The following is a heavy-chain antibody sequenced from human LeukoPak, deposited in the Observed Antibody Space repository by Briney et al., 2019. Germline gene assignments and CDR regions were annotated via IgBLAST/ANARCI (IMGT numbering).Heavy chain of an antibody. CDR2: IKQDGSEK. D-gene: IGHD6-13*01. J-gene: IGHJ4*02. CDR3: ARDSAGNDY. V-gene: IGHV3-7*01. Sequence: GGSLSLSCEASGFTFSTNWMSWVRRPPGKGLEWVANIKQDGSEKYYVAFVKGRFTISRDNANHSLYLQMNSLRAEDTAMYYCARDSAGNDYWGQGTLVTVSS. CDR1: GFTFSTNW.